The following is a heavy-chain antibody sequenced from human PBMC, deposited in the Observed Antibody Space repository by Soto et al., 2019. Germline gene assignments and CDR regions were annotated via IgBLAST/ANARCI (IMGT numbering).Heavy chain of an antibody. CDR3: ARDRYGDYGRDY. V-gene: IGHV4-59*01. J-gene: IGHJ4*02. CDR2: IYYSGST. D-gene: IGHD4-17*01. Sequence: SETLSLTCTVSGGSISSYYWSWIRQPPGKGLEWIGYIYYSGSTNYNPSLKSRVTISVDTSKNQFSLKLSSVTAADTAVYYCARDRYGDYGRDYWGQGTLVTVS. CDR1: GGSISSYY.